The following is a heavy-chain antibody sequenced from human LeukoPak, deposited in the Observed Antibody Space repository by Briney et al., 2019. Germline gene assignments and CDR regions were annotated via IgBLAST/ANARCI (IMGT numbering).Heavy chain of an antibody. Sequence: GASVKVSYKASADIFTRYDINWVRQAPGQGLEWVGWMSPNSGNTGYAQKFQDRVTMTRDTSISTAYMELSSLRSEDTAVYYCAKGPPKWGFDYWGQGTLVIVSS. CDR1: ADIFTRYD. V-gene: IGHV1-8*01. J-gene: IGHJ4*02. CDR2: MSPNSGNT. CDR3: AKGPPKWGFDY. D-gene: IGHD7-27*01.